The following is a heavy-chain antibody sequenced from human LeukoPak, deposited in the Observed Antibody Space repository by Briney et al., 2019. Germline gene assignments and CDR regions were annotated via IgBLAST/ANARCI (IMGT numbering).Heavy chain of an antibody. D-gene: IGHD3-10*01. CDR2: INHSGST. CDR1: GGSISSYY. CDR3: ARPLMYYYGTETYFWFDP. Sequence: SETLSLTCTVSGGSISSYYWSWLRQPPGKGLEWIGEINHSGSTNYNPSLKSRVTISVDTSKNQFSLKLSSVTAADTAVYYCARPLMYYYGTETYFWFDPWGQGTLVTVSS. V-gene: IGHV4-34*01. J-gene: IGHJ5*02.